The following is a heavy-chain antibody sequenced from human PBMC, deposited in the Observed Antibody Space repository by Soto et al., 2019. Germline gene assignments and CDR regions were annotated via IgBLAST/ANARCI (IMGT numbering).Heavy chain of an antibody. V-gene: IGHV1-24*01. CDR1: GYTLTELS. J-gene: IGHJ6*02. CDR2: FDPEDGET. CDR3: ARELRYFDGPAQEYYYYYGMDV. D-gene: IGHD3-9*01. Sequence: ASVKVSCKVSGYTLTELSMHWVRQAPGKGLEWMGGFDPEDGETIYAQKFQGRVTMTEDTSTDTAYMELSSLRSADTAVYYCARELRYFDGPAQEYYYYYGMDVWGQGTTVTVSS.